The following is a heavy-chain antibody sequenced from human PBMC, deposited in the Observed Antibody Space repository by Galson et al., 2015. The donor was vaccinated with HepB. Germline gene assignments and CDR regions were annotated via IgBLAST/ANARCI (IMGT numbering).Heavy chain of an antibody. V-gene: IGHV4-39*01. CDR1: GGSISSSSYY. J-gene: IGHJ4*02. CDR3: ARLSGWGDY. D-gene: IGHD6-19*01. Sequence: LSLTCTVSGGSISSSSYYWGWIRQPPGKGLEWIGSIYYSGSTYYNPSLKSRVTISVDTSKNQFSLKLSSVTAADTAVYYCARLSGWGDYWGQGTLVTVSS. CDR2: IYYSGST.